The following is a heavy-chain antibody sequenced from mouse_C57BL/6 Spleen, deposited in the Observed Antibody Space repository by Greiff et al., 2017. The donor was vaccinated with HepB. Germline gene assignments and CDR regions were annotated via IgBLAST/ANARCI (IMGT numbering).Heavy chain of an antibody. Sequence: VQLQQPGAELVKPGASVKMSCKASGYTFTSYWITWVKQRPGQGLEWIGDIYPGSGSTNYNEKFKSKATLTVYTSSSTAYMQLSSLTSEDAAVYYCARVSYGISPFAYWGQGTLVTVSA. CDR2: IYPGSGST. CDR1: GYTFTSYW. J-gene: IGHJ3*01. D-gene: IGHD1-1*01. V-gene: IGHV1-55*01. CDR3: ARVSYGISPFAY.